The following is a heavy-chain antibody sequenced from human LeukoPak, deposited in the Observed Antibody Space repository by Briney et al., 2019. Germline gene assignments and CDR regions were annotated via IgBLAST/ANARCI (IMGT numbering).Heavy chain of an antibody. V-gene: IGHV3-23*01. J-gene: IGHJ4*02. D-gene: IGHD3-22*01. Sequence: GGSLRLSCAASGFTFSSYAMSWVRQAPGKGLEWVSAISGSGGSTYYADAVKSRFTISRENSKNTLNLQMNSLRDEDTAVYYCASRITMIVVVKEHYWGQGTLVTVSS. CDR2: ISGSGGST. CDR1: GFTFSSYA. CDR3: ASRITMIVVVKEHY.